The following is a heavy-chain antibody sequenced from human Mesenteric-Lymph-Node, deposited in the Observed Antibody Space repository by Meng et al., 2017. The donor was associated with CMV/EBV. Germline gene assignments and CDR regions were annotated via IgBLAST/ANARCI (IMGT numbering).Heavy chain of an antibody. CDR1: GFTFSNYT. D-gene: IGHD2-2*01. CDR2: ISYDGSNK. J-gene: IGHJ6*02. CDR3: ARGGVPATILVYYYYGMDV. V-gene: IGHV3-30-3*01. Sequence: GESLKISCAASGFTFSNYTMHWVRQAPGKGLEWVAVISYDGSNKYYVDSVKGRITISRDNSKNTLYLQMNSLRAEDTAVYYCARGGVPATILVYYYYGMDVWGQGTTVTVSS.